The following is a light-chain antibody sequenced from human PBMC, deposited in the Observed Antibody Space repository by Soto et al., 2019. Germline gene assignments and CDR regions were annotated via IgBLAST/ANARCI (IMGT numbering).Light chain of an antibody. CDR1: SSDVGSYNL. V-gene: IGLV2-23*01. CDR3: CSYAGSSTSLYV. J-gene: IGLJ1*01. Sequence: QSVLTQPASVSGSPGQSITISCTGTSSDVGSYNLVSWYQQPPGKAPKLMIYEGSKRPSGISNRFSGSKSGNTASPTISGLQAEDEADYYCCSYAGSSTSLYVFGTGTKVT. CDR2: EGS.